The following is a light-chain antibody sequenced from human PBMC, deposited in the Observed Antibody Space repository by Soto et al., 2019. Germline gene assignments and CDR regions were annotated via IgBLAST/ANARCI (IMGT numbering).Light chain of an antibody. CDR2: DAS. V-gene: IGKV3-15*01. J-gene: IGKJ1*01. CDR1: QTSGSN. CDR3: QQYNNWPPTCT. Sequence: ILMTQSPATLSVSPGARATLSCRASQTSGSNLAWYQQKPGQPPRLLIYDASTRATDLPARFTGSGSGTDFTLTISSLQSEDFAVYYCQQYNNWPPTCTFGQGTKGDIK.